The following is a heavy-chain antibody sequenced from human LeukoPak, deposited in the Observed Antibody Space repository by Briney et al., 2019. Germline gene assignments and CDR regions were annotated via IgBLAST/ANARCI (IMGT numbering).Heavy chain of an antibody. CDR1: GYTFTSYY. Sequence: ASVKVSCKASGYTFTSYYMHWVRQAPGQGLEWMGIINPSGGSTSYAQKFQGRVTMTEDTSTDTAYMELSSLRSEDTAVYYCATVEFQWEQTTTLDYWGQGTLVTVSS. J-gene: IGHJ4*02. CDR3: ATVEFQWEQTTTLDY. CDR2: INPSGGST. D-gene: IGHD1-26*01. V-gene: IGHV1-46*01.